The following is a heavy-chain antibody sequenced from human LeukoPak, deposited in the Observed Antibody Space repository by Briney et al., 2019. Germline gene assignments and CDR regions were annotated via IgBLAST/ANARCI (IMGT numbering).Heavy chain of an antibody. Sequence: GGSLRLSCAASGFTFSSYGMHWVRQAPGKGLEWVAVISYDGSNKYYADSVKGRFTIYRDNSKNTLYLQMNSLRAEDTAVYYCAKDARETRYSSAYFDYWGQGTLVTVSS. D-gene: IGHD6-25*01. CDR3: AKDARETRYSSAYFDY. V-gene: IGHV3-30*18. CDR1: GFTFSSYG. J-gene: IGHJ4*02. CDR2: ISYDGSNK.